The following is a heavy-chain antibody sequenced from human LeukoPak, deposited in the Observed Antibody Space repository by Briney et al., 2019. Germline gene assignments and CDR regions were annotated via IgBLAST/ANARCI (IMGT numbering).Heavy chain of an antibody. D-gene: IGHD1-26*01. CDR3: SGAYYHPTGD. CDR1: GFTFSRNW. Sequence: PGASLRLSCAASGFTFSRNWMHWVRQAPGKGLVWVSRINGDGSSTSYADSVKGRFTVSRDNAKNTLYLQMNSLRAEDTAVYYCSGAYYHPTGDWGQGTLVTVSS. J-gene: IGHJ4*02. CDR2: INGDGSST. V-gene: IGHV3-74*01.